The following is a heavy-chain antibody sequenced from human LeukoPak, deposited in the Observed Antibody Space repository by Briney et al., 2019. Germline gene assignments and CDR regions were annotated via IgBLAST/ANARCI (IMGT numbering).Heavy chain of an antibody. V-gene: IGHV3-23*01. Sequence: TGGSLRLSCAASGFTFSSYAMSWVRQAPGKGLEWVSAISGSGGSTYYADSVKGRFTISRGNSKNTLYLQMNSLRAEDTAVYYCAKDETPSPDGYNAFDYWGQGTLVTVSS. D-gene: IGHD5-24*01. CDR1: GFTFSSYA. J-gene: IGHJ4*02. CDR3: AKDETPSPDGYNAFDY. CDR2: ISGSGGST.